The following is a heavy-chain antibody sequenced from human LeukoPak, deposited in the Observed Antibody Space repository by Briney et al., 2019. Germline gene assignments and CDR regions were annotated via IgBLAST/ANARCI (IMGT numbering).Heavy chain of an antibody. J-gene: IGHJ4*02. Sequence: GALRLSCAASGFTFSTYGMSWVRQAPGKGLEWVSGISGSGGSRFYTDSVKGRFTISRDSSKNTLYLQMNSLRAEDTAVYYCAKLREWELPDLFDYWGQGTLVTVSS. CDR3: AKLREWELPDLFDY. CDR1: GFTFSTYG. D-gene: IGHD1-26*01. V-gene: IGHV3-23*01. CDR2: ISGSGGSR.